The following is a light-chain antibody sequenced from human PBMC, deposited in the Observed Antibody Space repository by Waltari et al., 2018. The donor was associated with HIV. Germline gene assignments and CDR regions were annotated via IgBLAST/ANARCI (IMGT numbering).Light chain of an antibody. J-gene: IGLJ2*01. CDR1: TLGVIY. CDR2: QDN. V-gene: IGLV3-1*01. CDR3: QAWDSSTVL. Sequence: SYELTQPPSVSVSPGQTASITCSGATLGVIYACWYQQRPGQAPVLVINQDNKRPLGIPERFSGSKSENTATLTISGTQPMDEADYFCQAWDSSTVLFGGGTKLTVL.